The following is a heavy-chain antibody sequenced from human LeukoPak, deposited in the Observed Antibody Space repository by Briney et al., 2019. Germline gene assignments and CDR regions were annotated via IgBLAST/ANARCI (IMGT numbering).Heavy chain of an antibody. Sequence: PGGSLRLSCAASGFTFSDFYMSWIRQAPGEGLEWVSYISSSGSTIYYADSVKGRFTISRDNTKNSLYLQMNSLRAEDTAVYYCAREWEQGFDYWGQGTLVTVSS. J-gene: IGHJ4*02. CDR1: GFTFSDFY. D-gene: IGHD1-26*01. CDR2: ISSSGSTI. CDR3: AREWEQGFDY. V-gene: IGHV3-11*04.